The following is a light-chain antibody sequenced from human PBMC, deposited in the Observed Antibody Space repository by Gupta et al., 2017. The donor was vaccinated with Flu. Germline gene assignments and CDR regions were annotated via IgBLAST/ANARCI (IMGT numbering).Light chain of an antibody. CDR1: QSVGSY. CDR2: DAS. V-gene: IGKV3-11*01. CDR3: QQRSNWPLT. J-gene: IGKJ4*01. Sequence: ELVLTQSPATLSLSPGERATLSCRASQSVGSYLAWYQQKPGQAPRLFIYDASNKATGIPARFSGSGSGTDFTLTISSLEPEDFAFYFCQQRSNWPLTFGGGTKVEI.